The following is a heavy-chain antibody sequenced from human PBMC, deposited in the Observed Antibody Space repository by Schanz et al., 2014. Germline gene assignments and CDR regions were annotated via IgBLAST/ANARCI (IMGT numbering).Heavy chain of an antibody. CDR2: MNESHSTI. V-gene: IGHV3-23*01. J-gene: IGHJ4*02. Sequence: EVHLLESGGGLVPPGGSLRLSCASSGFSFTTYAMSWVRQAPGKGLEWVSAMNESHSTIYYADSVRGRFTISRDNAENTLFLQMNSLRAEDTAVYYCARGGPAYYFDDWGQGTLVTVSS. CDR3: ARGGPAYYFDD. CDR1: GFSFTTYA.